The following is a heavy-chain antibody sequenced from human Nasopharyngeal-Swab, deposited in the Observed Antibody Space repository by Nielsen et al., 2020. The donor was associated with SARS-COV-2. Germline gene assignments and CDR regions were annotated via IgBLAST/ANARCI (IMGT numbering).Heavy chain of an antibody. CDR3: ARDRTNDYYYYMDV. CDR1: GFTFGDYA. D-gene: IGHD1-1*01. V-gene: IGHV3-21*01. Sequence: GGSLRLSCTASGFTFGDYAMSWFRQAPGKGLEWVSSISSSSSYIYYADSVKGRFTISRDNAKNSLYLQMNSLRAEDTAVYYCARDRTNDYYYYMDVWGKGTTVTVSS. J-gene: IGHJ6*03. CDR2: ISSSSSYI.